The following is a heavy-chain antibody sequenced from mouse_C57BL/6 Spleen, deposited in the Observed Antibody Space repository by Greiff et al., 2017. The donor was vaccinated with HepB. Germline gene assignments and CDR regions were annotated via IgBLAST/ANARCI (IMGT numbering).Heavy chain of an antibody. CDR1: GYAFSSSW. J-gene: IGHJ4*01. CDR3: AREGEEDYAMDY. Sequence: VQLQQSGPELVKPGASVKISCKASGYAFSSSWMNWVKQRPGKGLEWIGRIYPGDGDTNYNGKFKGKATLTADKSSSTAYMQLSILTSEDSAVYFCAREGEEDYAMDYWGQGTSVTVSS. CDR2: IYPGDGDT. V-gene: IGHV1-82*01.